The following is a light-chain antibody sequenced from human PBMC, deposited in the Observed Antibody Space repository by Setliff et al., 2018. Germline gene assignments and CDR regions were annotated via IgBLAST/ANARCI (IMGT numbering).Light chain of an antibody. CDR1: NSDVGNFKY. V-gene: IGLV2-14*01. Sequence: QSALAQPASVSGSPGQSITISCTGTNSDVGNFKYVSWYQQVPGKAPKLIIFEVSNRPSGIPNRFSGSKSGNTASLSISGLQAEDEADYYCSSYAGNYIYVFGTGTKVTVL. CDR2: EVS. CDR3: SSYAGNYIYV. J-gene: IGLJ1*01.